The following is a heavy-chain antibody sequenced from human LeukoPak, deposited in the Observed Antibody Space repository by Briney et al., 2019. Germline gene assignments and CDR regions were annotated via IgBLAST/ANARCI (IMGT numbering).Heavy chain of an antibody. CDR2: IGTAGDT. Sequence: GGSLRLSCAASGFTFSSYDMHWVRQATGKGPEWVSAIGTAGDTYYPGSVKGRFTISRENAKNSLYLQMNSLRAGDTAVYYCARESGSYGFDYWGQGTLVTVSS. CDR3: ARESGSYGFDY. D-gene: IGHD1-26*01. CDR1: GFTFSSYD. V-gene: IGHV3-13*01. J-gene: IGHJ4*02.